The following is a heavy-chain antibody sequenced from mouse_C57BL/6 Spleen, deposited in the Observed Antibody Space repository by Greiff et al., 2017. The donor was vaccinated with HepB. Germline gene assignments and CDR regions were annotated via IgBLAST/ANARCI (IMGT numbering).Heavy chain of an antibody. D-gene: IGHD2-4*01. CDR1: GFTFSSYA. Sequence: EVQVVESGGGLVKPGGSLKLSCAASGFTFSSYAMSWVRQTPEKRLEWVATISDGGSYTYYPDNVKGRFTISRDNAKNNLYLQMSHLKSEDTAMYYCAREGFGYDYDGAWFAYWGQGTLVTVSA. V-gene: IGHV5-4*01. CDR3: AREGFGYDYDGAWFAY. J-gene: IGHJ3*01. CDR2: ISDGGSYT.